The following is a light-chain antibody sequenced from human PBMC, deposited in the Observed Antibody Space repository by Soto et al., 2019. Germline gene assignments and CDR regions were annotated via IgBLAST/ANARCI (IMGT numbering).Light chain of an antibody. J-gene: IGLJ1*01. Sequence: QSVLTQPPSASGTPGQRVTISCSGSSSNIGSNSVYWYQQLPGTAPKLLIYSNNQRPSGVPDRFSGSKSGTSASRAISGLRSEDEADYYCSAWDDILSVVFGTGTKLTVL. CDR3: SAWDDILSVV. CDR2: SNN. CDR1: SSNIGSNS. V-gene: IGLV1-47*02.